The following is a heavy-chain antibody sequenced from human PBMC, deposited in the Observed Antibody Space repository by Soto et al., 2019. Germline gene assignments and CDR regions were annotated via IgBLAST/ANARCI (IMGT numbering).Heavy chain of an antibody. V-gene: IGHV4-59*08. CDR2: IYYSGST. CDR1: GGSISSYY. D-gene: IGHD2-15*01. J-gene: IGHJ5*02. CDR3: ARQVVVAGVNWFDP. Sequence: SETLSLTCTVSGGSISSYYWSWIRQPPGKGLEWIGYIYYSGSTNYNPSLKSRVTISVDTSKNQFSLKLSSVTAADTAVYYCARQVVVAGVNWFDPWGQGTLVTVSS.